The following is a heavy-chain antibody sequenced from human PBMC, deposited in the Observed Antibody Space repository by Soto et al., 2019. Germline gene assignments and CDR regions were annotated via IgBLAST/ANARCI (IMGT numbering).Heavy chain of an antibody. D-gene: IGHD3-9*01. CDR2: IYYSGST. V-gene: IGHV4-39*01. Sequence: SETLSLTCTVSGGSISSSSYYWGWIRQPPGKGLEWIGSIYYSGSTYYNPSLKSRVTISVDTSKNQFSLKLSSVTAADTAVYYCARHVVRGLLTGYYIPYFDYWGQGTLVTVSS. J-gene: IGHJ4*02. CDR1: GGSISSSSYY. CDR3: ARHVVRGLLTGYYIPYFDY.